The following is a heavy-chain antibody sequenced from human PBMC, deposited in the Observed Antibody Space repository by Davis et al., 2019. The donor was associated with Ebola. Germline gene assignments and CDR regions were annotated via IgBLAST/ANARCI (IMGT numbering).Heavy chain of an antibody. D-gene: IGHD2-2*01. Sequence: SLKISCAASGFIFSDQNMDWVRQAPGRGPEWVSGLSWDSGAIVYAESVEGRFTISRDNAKNSLYLQMNSLRAEDTALYYCAKDVYADIGHGFEAWGQGTTVTVSS. V-gene: IGHV3-9*01. CDR3: AKDVYADIGHGFEA. CDR1: GFIFSDQN. J-gene: IGHJ6*02. CDR2: LSWDSGAI.